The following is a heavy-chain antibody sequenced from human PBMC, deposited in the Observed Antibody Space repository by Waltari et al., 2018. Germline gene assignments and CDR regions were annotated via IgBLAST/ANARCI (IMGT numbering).Heavy chain of an antibody. CDR2: IYYSGST. CDR1: GGSISSHY. CDR3: ARGSGPDYGMDV. V-gene: IGHV4-59*11. J-gene: IGHJ6*02. D-gene: IGHD2-2*01. Sequence: QVQLQESGPGLVKPSETLSLTCTVPGGSISSHYWSWIRQPPGKGLEWIGYIYYSGSTNYNPSLKSRVTISVDTSKNQFSLKLSSVTAADTAVYYCARGSGPDYGMDVWGQGTTVTVSS.